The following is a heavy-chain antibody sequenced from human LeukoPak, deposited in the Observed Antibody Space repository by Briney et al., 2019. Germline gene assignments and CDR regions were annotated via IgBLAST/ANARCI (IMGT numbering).Heavy chain of an antibody. CDR3: ARGSRIQLWSPLGY. D-gene: IGHD5-18*01. Sequence: ASVKVSCKASGYTFTSYDINWVRQATGQGLEWMGWMNPNSGNTGYAQKFQGRVTMTRNTSISTAYMELSSLRSEDTAVYYCARGSRIQLWSPLGYWGQGTLVTVSS. J-gene: IGHJ4*02. CDR2: MNPNSGNT. CDR1: GYTFTSYD. V-gene: IGHV1-8*01.